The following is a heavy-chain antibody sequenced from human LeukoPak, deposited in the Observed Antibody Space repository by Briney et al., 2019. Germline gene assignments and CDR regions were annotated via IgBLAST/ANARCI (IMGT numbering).Heavy chain of an antibody. CDR1: GDSVSSNDAV. CDR3: TRDGHAPQSPYYFAY. Sequence: SRTLSLTCVISGDSVSSNDAVWNWIRQSPSRGLEWLGRTYYRFKRSRWYNDLAVSVKSRITINADAFKNQFSLQLHSVTPEDTAVYYCTRDGHAPQSPYYFAYWGQGTLVTVSS. V-gene: IGHV6-1*01. CDR2: TYYRFKRSRWYN. J-gene: IGHJ4*02.